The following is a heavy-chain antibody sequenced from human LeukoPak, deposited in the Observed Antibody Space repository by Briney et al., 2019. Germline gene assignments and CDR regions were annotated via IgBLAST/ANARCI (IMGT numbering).Heavy chain of an antibody. CDR3: ARGDVLRFLEWLPYFDY. CDR2: MSYDGSNK. CDR1: GFTFSSYA. Sequence: GGSLRLSCAASGFTFSSYAMHWVRQAPGKGLEWVAVMSYDGSNKYYADSVKGRFTISRDNSKNTLYLQMNSLRAEDTAVYYCARGDVLRFLEWLPYFDYWGQGTLVTVSS. D-gene: IGHD3-3*01. J-gene: IGHJ4*02. V-gene: IGHV3-30-3*01.